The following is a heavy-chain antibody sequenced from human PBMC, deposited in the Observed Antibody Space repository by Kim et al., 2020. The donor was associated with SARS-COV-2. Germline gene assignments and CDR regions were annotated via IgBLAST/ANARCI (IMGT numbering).Heavy chain of an antibody. D-gene: IGHD5-12*01. J-gene: IGHJ6*02. CDR3: ARWGYSGYDSYYYYGMDV. CDR2: ISYDGSNK. V-gene: IGHV3-30-3*01. CDR1: GFTFSSYA. Sequence: GGSLRLSCAASGFTFSSYAMHWVRQAPGKGLEWVAVISYDGSNKYYADSVKGRFTISRDNSKNTLYLQMNSLRAEDTAVYYCARWGYSGYDSYYYYGMDVWGQGTTVTVSS.